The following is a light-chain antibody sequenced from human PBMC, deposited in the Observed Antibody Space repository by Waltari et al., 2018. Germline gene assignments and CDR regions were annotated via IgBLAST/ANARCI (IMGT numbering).Light chain of an antibody. J-gene: IGKJ1*01. CDR1: QRVGRC. Sequence: EIVLTHSPGTLSLPPGERATLSCRPSQRVGRCLAWYQQKPGQAPRLLSYEASSRATDIPDRFSGSGSGTDFRLTISRLEPEDFAVYYCQKYGTLPATFGQGTKVEIK. V-gene: IGKV3-20*01. CDR3: QKYGTLPAT. CDR2: EAS.